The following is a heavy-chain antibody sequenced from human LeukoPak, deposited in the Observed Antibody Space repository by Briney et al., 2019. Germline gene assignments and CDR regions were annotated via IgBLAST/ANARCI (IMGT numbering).Heavy chain of an antibody. D-gene: IGHD4-17*01. CDR3: ARDRNTVTTSFDY. V-gene: IGHV1-2*02. Sequence: ASVKVSCKASVYTLTGYYMHWVRQAPGQGLEWMGWINTNNGATKYAQRFQGRVTMTRDTSISTTYLELSRLTSDDAAVYYCARDRNTVTTSFDYWGQGTLVTVSS. CDR1: VYTLTGYY. J-gene: IGHJ4*02. CDR2: INTNNGAT.